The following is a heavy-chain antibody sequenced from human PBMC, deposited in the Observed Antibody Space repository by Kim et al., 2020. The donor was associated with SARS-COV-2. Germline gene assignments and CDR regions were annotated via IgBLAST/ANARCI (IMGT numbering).Heavy chain of an antibody. J-gene: IGHJ3*02. D-gene: IGHD3-9*01. CDR1: GFTFSSYA. CDR3: ARGRTYYDILTGYYHDAFDI. Sequence: GGSLRLSCAASGFTFSSYAMHWVRQAPGKGLEWVAVISYDGSNKYYADSVKGRFTISRDNSKNTLYLQMNSLRAEDTAVYYCARGRTYYDILTGYYHDAFDIWGQGTMVTVSS. CDR2: ISYDGSNK. V-gene: IGHV3-30-3*01.